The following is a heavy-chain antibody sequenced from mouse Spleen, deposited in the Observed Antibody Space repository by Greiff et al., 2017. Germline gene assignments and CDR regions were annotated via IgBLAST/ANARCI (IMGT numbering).Heavy chain of an antibody. CDR3: VRHLDYYAMDY. J-gene: IGHJ4*01. V-gene: IGHV10-1*01. CDR1: GFSFNTYA. CDR2: IRSKSNNYAT. Sequence: EVMLVESGGGLVQPKGSLKLSCAASGFSFNTYAMNWDRQAPGKGLEWVARIRSKSNNYATYYADSVKDRFTISRDDSESMLYLQMNNLKTEDTAMYYCVRHLDYYAMDYWGQGTSVTDSS.